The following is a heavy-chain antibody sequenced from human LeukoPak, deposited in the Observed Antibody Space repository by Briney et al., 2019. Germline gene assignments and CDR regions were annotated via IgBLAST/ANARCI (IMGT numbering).Heavy chain of an antibody. D-gene: IGHD6-19*01. V-gene: IGHV1-18*04. CDR1: GYTFTSYG. Sequence: ASVKVSCKASGYTFTSYGISWVRQAPGQGLEWMGWISAYNGNTNYAQKLQGRVTMTTDTSTSTAYMELRGLRSDDTAVYYCARALKYSSGWYFDYWGHGTLVTVSS. CDR2: ISAYNGNT. J-gene: IGHJ4*01. CDR3: ARALKYSSGWYFDY.